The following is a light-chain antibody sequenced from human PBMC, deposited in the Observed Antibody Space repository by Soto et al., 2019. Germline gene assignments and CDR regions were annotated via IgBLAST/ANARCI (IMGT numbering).Light chain of an antibody. CDR2: DAS. CDR1: QYISIY. J-gene: IGKJ1*01. Sequence: DIQMTQSPCALSGSVVDRFTITFRASQYISIYLNLYQQKPGKAPKVLIYDASSLQSGVPSRLSGSGSGTQFTLTISSLQPDDFATYYCQQYNSYSPTFGQGT. CDR3: QQYNSYSPT. V-gene: IGKV1-5*01.